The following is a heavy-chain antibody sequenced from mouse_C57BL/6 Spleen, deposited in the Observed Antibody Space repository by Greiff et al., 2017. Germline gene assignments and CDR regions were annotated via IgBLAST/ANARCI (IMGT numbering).Heavy chain of an antibody. Sequence: VQLKQSGAELVRPGASVKLSCTASGFNIKDDYMHWVKQRPEQGLEWIGWIGPENGDTEYASKFKGKATITADTSSNTAYLQLSSLTSEDTAVYYCTSNDYDETPMDYWGQGTSVTVSS. CDR1: GFNIKDDY. D-gene: IGHD2-4*01. V-gene: IGHV14-4*01. J-gene: IGHJ4*01. CDR2: IGPENGDT. CDR3: TSNDYDETPMDY.